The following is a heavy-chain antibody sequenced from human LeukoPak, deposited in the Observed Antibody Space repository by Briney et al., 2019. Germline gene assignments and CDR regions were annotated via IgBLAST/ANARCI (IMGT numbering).Heavy chain of an antibody. D-gene: IGHD6-13*01. CDR3: ARDLSLVRQQKVRGSDY. J-gene: IGHJ4*02. Sequence: GASVKVSCKASGYTFTGYYMHWVRQAPGQGLEWMGWINPNSGGTNYAQKFQGRVTMTRDTSISTAYMELSRLRSDDTAVYYCARDLSLVRQQKVRGSDYWGQGTLVTVSS. CDR2: INPNSGGT. V-gene: IGHV1-2*02. CDR1: GYTFTGYY.